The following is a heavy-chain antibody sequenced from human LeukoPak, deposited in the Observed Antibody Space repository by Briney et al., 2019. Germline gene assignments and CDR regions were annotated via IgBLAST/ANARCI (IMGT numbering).Heavy chain of an antibody. CDR2: MNPNSGNT. V-gene: IGHV1-8*01. CDR1: GYTFTSYD. CDR3: ARGVTYYDILTGYFSPSGGPFDY. Sequence: GASVKVSCKASGYTFTSYDINWVRQATGQGLEWMGWMNPNSGNTGYAQKFQGRVTMTRNTSISTAYMELSSLRSEDTAVYYCARGVTYYDILTGYFSPSGGPFDYWGQGALVTVSS. J-gene: IGHJ4*02. D-gene: IGHD3-9*01.